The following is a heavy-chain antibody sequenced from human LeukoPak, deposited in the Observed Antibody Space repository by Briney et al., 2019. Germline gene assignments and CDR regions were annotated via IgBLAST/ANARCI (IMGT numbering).Heavy chain of an antibody. CDR3: AKETGRWELE. D-gene: IGHD1-26*01. CDR1: GFTFSSYG. Sequence: GRSLRLSCAASGFTFSSYGIHWVRQAPGKGLEWVAVISNDGSNKFYADSVKGRFTIPRDNSKNTLYLQMNSLRAEDTAVYYCAKETGRWELEWGQGTLVTVSS. V-gene: IGHV3-30*18. J-gene: IGHJ4*02. CDR2: ISNDGSNK.